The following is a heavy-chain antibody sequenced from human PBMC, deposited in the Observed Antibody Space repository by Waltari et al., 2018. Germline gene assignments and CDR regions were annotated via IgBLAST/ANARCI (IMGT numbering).Heavy chain of an antibody. CDR2: VGIGGDA. V-gene: IGHV3-13*01. Sequence: EVQLVESGGGLVRPGGSLRISCVASGFRFSIFDMQWVRRGTGVGRVWVSIVGIGGDAFYAESVNGRFTMSRENATNSLYLQMNSLRAGDTALYFCARGGRGSSWGIDYWGQGTLVTVSS. CDR3: ARGGRGSSWGIDY. CDR1: GFRFSIFD. J-gene: IGHJ4*02. D-gene: IGHD6-13*01.